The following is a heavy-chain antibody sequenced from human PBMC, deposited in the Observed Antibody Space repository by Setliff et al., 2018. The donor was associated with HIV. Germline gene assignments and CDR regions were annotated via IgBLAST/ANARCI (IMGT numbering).Heavy chain of an antibody. CDR3: AREECTSWPRVHY. J-gene: IGHJ4*02. CDR1: DDPISSYY. V-gene: IGHV4-4*07. D-gene: IGHD6-13*01. CDR2: MHTSGST. Sequence: PSETLSLTCYVTDDPISSYYWSWIRQPAGKGLEWIGRMHTSGSTSYSPSLKSRVTISIDTSKNQFSLELTSLIAADTAVYYCAREECTSWPRVHYWGQGALVTVSS.